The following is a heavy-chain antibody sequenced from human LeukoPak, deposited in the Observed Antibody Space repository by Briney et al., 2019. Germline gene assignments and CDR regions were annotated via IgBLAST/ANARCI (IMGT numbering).Heavy chain of an antibody. V-gene: IGHV4-59*12. CDR1: GGSISSYY. D-gene: IGHD4-17*01. CDR3: ASDYGDYNAFDI. J-gene: IGHJ3*02. Sequence: SETLSLTCTVSGGSISSYYWSWIRQPPGKGLEWIGYIYYSGSTNYNPSLKSRVTISVDTSKNQFSLKLSSVTAADTAVYYCASDYGDYNAFDIWGQGTMVTVSS. CDR2: IYYSGST.